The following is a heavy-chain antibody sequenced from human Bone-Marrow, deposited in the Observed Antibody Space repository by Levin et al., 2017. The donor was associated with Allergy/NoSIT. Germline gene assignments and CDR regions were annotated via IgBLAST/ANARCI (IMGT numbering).Heavy chain of an antibody. CDR2: ISGYNGHT. CDR3: ARVVSSSSPDYYYYGLDV. Sequence: GESLKISCKASGDTLTNFHITWLRQAPGQRLEWMGWISGYNGHTNYAQSLQGRVTMTIDTSTSTAYRELRSLRSDDTAVYYCARVVSSSSPDYYYYGLDVWGQGTTVTVSS. V-gene: IGHV1-18*01. J-gene: IGHJ6*02. D-gene: IGHD2-2*01. CDR1: GDTLTNFH.